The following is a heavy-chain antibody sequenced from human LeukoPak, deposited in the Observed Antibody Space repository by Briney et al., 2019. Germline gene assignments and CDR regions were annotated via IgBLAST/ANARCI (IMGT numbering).Heavy chain of an antibody. D-gene: IGHD3-10*01. J-gene: IGHJ4*02. CDR1: GFTFSSYE. CDR3: ARGYFWGFGFLDY. CDR2: ISSSGSTI. Sequence: WGSLRLSCAASGFTFSSYEMNWVRQAPGKGLEWVSYISSSGSTIYYADSVKGRFTISRDNAKNSLYLQMNSLRAEDTAVYYCARGYFWGFGFLDYWGQGTLVTVSS. V-gene: IGHV3-48*03.